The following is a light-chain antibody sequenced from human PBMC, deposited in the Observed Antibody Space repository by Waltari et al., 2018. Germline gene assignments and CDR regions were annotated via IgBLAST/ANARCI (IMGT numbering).Light chain of an antibody. V-gene: IGKV1D-16*01. CDR2: GAT. Sequence: DIQMTQSPSFVSASVGDRVTFSCRTSQGISSRLAWYQQKPGKAPKLLMYGATSLQSGVPSRFSGNGSGTDFTLTITNLQPDDFATYYCQQYKNYPVTFGQGTKLEIK. J-gene: IGKJ2*01. CDR3: QQYKNYPVT. CDR1: QGISSR.